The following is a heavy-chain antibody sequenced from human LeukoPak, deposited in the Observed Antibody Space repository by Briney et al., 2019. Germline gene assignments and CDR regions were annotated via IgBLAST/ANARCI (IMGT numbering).Heavy chain of an antibody. Sequence: ASVKVSCKASGYTFTSYDINWVRQATGQGLEWMGCMNPNSGNTGYAQKFQGRVTMTRNTSISTAYMELSSLRSEDTAVYYCARRVVVPAAYYYGMDVWGQGTTVTVSS. J-gene: IGHJ6*02. CDR3: ARRVVVPAAYYYGMDV. V-gene: IGHV1-8*01. CDR1: GYTFTSYD. CDR2: MNPNSGNT. D-gene: IGHD2-2*01.